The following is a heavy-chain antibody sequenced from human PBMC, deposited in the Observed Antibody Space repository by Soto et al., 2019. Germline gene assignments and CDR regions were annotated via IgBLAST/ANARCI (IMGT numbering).Heavy chain of an antibody. CDR3: ERLCRDYGDYLFDT. D-gene: IGHD4-17*01. Sequence: PSETLSLTCTVSGGSISSSSYYWGWIRQPPGKGLEWIGSIYYSGSTYYNPSLKSRVTISVDTSKNQFSLKLSSVTAADTAVYYCERLCRDYGDYLFDTWGQATLVTVSX. CDR1: GGSISSSSYY. J-gene: IGHJ5*02. V-gene: IGHV4-39*01. CDR2: IYYSGST.